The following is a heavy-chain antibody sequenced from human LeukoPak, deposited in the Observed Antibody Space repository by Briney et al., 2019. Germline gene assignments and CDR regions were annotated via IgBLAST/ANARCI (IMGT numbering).Heavy chain of an antibody. J-gene: IGHJ4*02. CDR3: ARHPLGYYGSGTYYNGGYFDY. CDR1: GGSISSYY. Sequence: SETLSLTCTVSGGSISSYYWSWIRQPPGKGLEWIGYIYYSGSTNYNPSLKSRATISVDTSKNQFSLKLSSVTAADTAVYYCARHPLGYYGSGTYYNGGYFDYWGQGTLVTVSS. V-gene: IGHV4-59*08. CDR2: IYYSGST. D-gene: IGHD3-10*01.